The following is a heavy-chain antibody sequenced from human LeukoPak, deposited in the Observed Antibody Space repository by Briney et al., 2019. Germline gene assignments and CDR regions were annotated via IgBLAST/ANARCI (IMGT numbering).Heavy chain of an antibody. CDR3: ARSEISSYYYGSGPKYYFDY. D-gene: IGHD3-10*01. V-gene: IGHV4-59*01. Sequence: SETLSHTCSVSGGSISDYYWSWIRQPPGKGLEWIGSICYSGSTNYNTSLKSRVTISVDTSKNQFSLKLSSVTAADTAVYYCARSEISSYYYGSGPKYYFDYWGQGTLVTVSS. J-gene: IGHJ4*02. CDR1: GGSISDYY. CDR2: ICYSGST.